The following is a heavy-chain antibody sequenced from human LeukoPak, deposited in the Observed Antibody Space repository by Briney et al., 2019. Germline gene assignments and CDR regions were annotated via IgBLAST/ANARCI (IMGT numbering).Heavy chain of an antibody. CDR3: ARGPILLRREPTSNRQNESGSRNYYKANDAFDI. CDR1: GFTFSSYE. Sequence: GGSRRLSCAASGFTFSSYEMNWVRQAPGKGLEWVSYISSSGSTIYYADSVKGRFTISRDNSKNILNLQMNSLRAEDTAVYYCARGPILLRREPTSNRQNESGSRNYYKANDAFDIWGQGTVVTVSS. J-gene: IGHJ3*02. CDR2: ISSSGSTI. V-gene: IGHV3-48*03. D-gene: IGHD3-10*01.